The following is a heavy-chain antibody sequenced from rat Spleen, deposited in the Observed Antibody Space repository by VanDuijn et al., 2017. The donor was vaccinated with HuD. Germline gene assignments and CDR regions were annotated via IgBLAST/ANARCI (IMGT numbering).Heavy chain of an antibody. CDR2: IIYDGSGT. J-gene: IGHJ1*01. CDR1: GFTFSDYN. CDR3: ARRGNSVFWNFDF. V-gene: IGHV5-7*01. D-gene: IGHD4-4*01. Sequence: EVQLVESGGGLVQPGRSLKLSCAASGFTFSDYNMAWVRQAPKKGLEWVATIIYDGSGTYYRDSVRGRFTISRDNAESTLYLQMDTVRSEDTATYYCARRGNSVFWNFDFWGPGTMVSVSS.